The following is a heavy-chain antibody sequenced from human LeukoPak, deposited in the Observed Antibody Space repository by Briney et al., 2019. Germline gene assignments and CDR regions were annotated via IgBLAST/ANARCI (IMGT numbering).Heavy chain of an antibody. CDR2: IKQDGSEK. J-gene: IGHJ3*02. CDR3: AREKTRAFDI. Sequence: QSGGSLRLSCAASGFTFSSYAMHWVRQAPGKGLEWVANIKQDGSEKYYVDSVKGRFTISRDNAKNSLYLQMNSLRAEDTAVYYCAREKTRAFDIWGQGTMVTVSS. CDR1: GFTFSSYA. V-gene: IGHV3-7*01.